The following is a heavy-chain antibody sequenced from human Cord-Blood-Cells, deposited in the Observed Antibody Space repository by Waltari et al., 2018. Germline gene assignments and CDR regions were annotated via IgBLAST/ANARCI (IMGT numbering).Heavy chain of an antibody. Sequence: QVQLVQSGAEGKKPGASVKVSYKASGYTFTGYYMHWVRQAPGQGLEWMGRINPNRGGTNYAQKFQGRVTMTRDTSISTAYRELSRLRTDDTAVYYCARPTLLSGSYYDYWGQGTLVTVSS. CDR3: ARPTLLSGSYYDY. J-gene: IGHJ4*02. D-gene: IGHD3-10*01. V-gene: IGHV1-2*06. CDR2: INPNRGGT. CDR1: GYTFTGYY.